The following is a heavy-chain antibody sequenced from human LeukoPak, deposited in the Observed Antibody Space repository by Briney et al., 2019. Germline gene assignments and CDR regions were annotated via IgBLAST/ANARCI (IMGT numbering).Heavy chain of an antibody. CDR1: GLTFNDYY. Sequence: GGSLRLSCAASGLTFNDYYMSWIRQAPGKGLEWVSYISSRSTYTNYAASVEGRFTISRDNARNSLYLQLNSLRAEDTAVYYCSRDHIFRVGVPTAYFDYWGQGTLVTVSS. D-gene: IGHD2-2*01. J-gene: IGHJ4*02. V-gene: IGHV3-11*05. CDR3: SRDHIFRVGVPTAYFDY. CDR2: ISSRSTYT.